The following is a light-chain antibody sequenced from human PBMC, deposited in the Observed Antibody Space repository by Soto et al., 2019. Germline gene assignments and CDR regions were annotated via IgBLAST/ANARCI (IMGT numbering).Light chain of an antibody. CDR3: SSYTSSSTLV. CDR2: DVN. J-gene: IGLJ2*01. Sequence: QSALTQTASVSGSPGQSITISCTGTSSDVGGYSYVSWYQQHPGRAPKVMIYDVNNRPSGVSNRFSGSKSGNTASLTISGLQAEDEADYYCSSYTSSSTLVFGGGTKLTVL. V-gene: IGLV2-14*01. CDR1: SSDVGGYSY.